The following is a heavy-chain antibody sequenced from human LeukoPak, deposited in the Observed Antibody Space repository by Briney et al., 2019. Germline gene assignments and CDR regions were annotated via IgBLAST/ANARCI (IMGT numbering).Heavy chain of an antibody. CDR3: ARGPPRGKYYYMDV. D-gene: IGHD1-1*01. CDR2: IGTASDT. Sequence: PGGFLRLSCAASGFTFSSFDMHWVRQPTRQGLEWVSTIGTASDTYYPGSVERRFTLSRDNAKNSLYLQMNSLTAGDTAVYYCARGPPRGKYYYMDVWGKGTTVTVSS. J-gene: IGHJ6*03. V-gene: IGHV3-13*01. CDR1: GFTFSSFD.